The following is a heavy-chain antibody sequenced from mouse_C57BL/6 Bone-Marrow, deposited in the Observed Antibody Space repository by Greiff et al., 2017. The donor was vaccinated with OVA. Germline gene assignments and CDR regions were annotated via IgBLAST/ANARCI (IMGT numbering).Heavy chain of an antibody. D-gene: IGHD1-1*01. CDR1: GYAFTNYL. Sequence: VKLMESGAELVRPGTSVKVSCKASGYAFTNYLIEWVKQRPGQGLEWIGVINPGSGGTNYNEKFKGKATLTADKSSSTAYMQLSSLTSEDSAVYFCARSYYYGNRFAYWGQGTLVTVSA. CDR2: INPGSGGT. CDR3: ARSYYYGNRFAY. J-gene: IGHJ3*01. V-gene: IGHV1-54*01.